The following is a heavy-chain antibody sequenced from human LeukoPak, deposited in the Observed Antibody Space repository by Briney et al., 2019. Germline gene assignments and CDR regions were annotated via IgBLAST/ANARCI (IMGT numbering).Heavy chain of an antibody. CDR2: IYYSGST. J-gene: IGHJ4*02. CDR3: ARDKNRALRPTGFDY. D-gene: IGHD4-17*01. CDR1: GGSISSGGYY. V-gene: IGHV4-39*07. Sequence: PSETLSLTCTVSGGSISSGGYYWSWIRQPPGKGLEWIGSIYYSGSTYYNPSLKSRVTISVDTSKNQFSLKLSSVTAADTAVYYCARDKNRALRPTGFDYWGQGTLVTVSS.